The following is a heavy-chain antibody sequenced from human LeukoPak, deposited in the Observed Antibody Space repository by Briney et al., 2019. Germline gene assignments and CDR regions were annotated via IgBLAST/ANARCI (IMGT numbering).Heavy chain of an antibody. V-gene: IGHV4-34*01. D-gene: IGHD6-13*01. CDR2: INHSGST. J-gene: IGHJ4*02. CDR1: GGSFSGYY. Sequence: SETLSLTCAVYGGSFSGYYWSWLRQPPGKGLEWIGEINHSGSTNYNPSLKSRVTISVDTSKNQFSLKLSSVTAADTAVYYCARDPGAAAGRRPRAGGNGYWGQGTLVTVSS. CDR3: ARDPGAAAGRRPRAGGNGY.